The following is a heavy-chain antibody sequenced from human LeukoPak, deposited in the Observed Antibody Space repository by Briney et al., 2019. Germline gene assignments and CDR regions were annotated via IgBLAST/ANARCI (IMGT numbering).Heavy chain of an antibody. Sequence: GGSLRLSCAASGFTFSSYWMHWVRQAPGKGLVWVSRINSDGSSTSYADSVKGRFTISRDNAKNTLYLQMNSLRAEDTAVYYCAREGDCSSTSCYWGYNWFDPWGQGTLVIVSS. V-gene: IGHV3-74*01. D-gene: IGHD2-2*01. CDR2: INSDGSST. J-gene: IGHJ5*02. CDR1: GFTFSSYW. CDR3: AREGDCSSTSCYWGYNWFDP.